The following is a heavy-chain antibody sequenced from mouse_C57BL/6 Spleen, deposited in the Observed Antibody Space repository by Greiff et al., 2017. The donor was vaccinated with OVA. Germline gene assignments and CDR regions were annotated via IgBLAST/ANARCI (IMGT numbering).Heavy chain of an antibody. Sequence: VQLQQSGAELVKPGASVKISCKASGYAFSSYWMNWVKQRPGKGLEWIGQIYPGDGDTNYNGKFKGKATLTADKSSSTAYMQLSSLTSEDSAVYFCARAYYGSSVYFDYWGQGTTLTVSS. CDR1: GYAFSSYW. CDR3: ARAYYGSSVYFDY. CDR2: IYPGDGDT. D-gene: IGHD1-1*01. V-gene: IGHV1-80*01. J-gene: IGHJ2*01.